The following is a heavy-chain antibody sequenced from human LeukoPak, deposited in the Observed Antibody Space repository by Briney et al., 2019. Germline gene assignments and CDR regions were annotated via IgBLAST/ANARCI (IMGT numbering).Heavy chain of an antibody. J-gene: IGHJ5*02. CDR2: IYYTGST. CDR1: GGSISSSSYY. Sequence: SETLSLTCTVSGGSISSSSYYWGWIRQPPGKGLEWIGNIYYTGSTYYNPSLKSRVTISVDTSKNQFSLKLSSVTAADTAVYYCARLYEGYCSGGSCYWFDPWGQGTLVTVSS. V-gene: IGHV4-39*01. D-gene: IGHD2-15*01. CDR3: ARLYEGYCSGGSCYWFDP.